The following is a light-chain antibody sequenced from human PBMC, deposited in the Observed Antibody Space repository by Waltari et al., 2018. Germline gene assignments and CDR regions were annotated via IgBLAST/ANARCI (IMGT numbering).Light chain of an antibody. Sequence: EIVLTQSPATLSLSPGARATLACRASQGVSSYLAWYQQKPGQAPRLLIYDASNRATGIPARFSGSGSGTDFTLTISSLEPEDFATYYCQQYNSYPYTFGQGTKLEIK. J-gene: IGKJ2*01. V-gene: IGKV3-11*01. CDR2: DAS. CDR3: QQYNSYPYT. CDR1: QGVSSY.